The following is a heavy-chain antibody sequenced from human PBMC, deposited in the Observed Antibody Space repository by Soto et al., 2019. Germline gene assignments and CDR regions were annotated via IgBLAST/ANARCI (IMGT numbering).Heavy chain of an antibody. J-gene: IGHJ4*02. D-gene: IGHD6-25*01. V-gene: IGHV3-30*18. CDR1: GFTFSLYG. Sequence: QVQLLESGGGVVQPGRSLKLSCTTSGFTFSLYGMHWVRQAQGKGLEWLAVISFDGKNRYYADSVKGRFTISRDNSKTTLFLQMSNLRADDTAVYFCAKGAQAAAVLDHWGQGALVTVAS. CDR3: AKGAQAAAVLDH. CDR2: ISFDGKNR.